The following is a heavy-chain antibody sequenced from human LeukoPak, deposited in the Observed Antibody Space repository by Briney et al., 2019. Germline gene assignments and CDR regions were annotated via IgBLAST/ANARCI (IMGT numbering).Heavy chain of an antibody. Sequence: ASETPSLTCTVSGGSISSYYWSWIRQPPGKGLEWIGYIYHSGSTYYNPSLKSRVTISVDRSKNQFSLKLSSVTAADTAVYYCARETYYDFWSGYYPNDYWGQGTLVTVSS. CDR3: ARETYYDFWSGYYPNDY. D-gene: IGHD3-3*01. CDR1: GGSISSYY. V-gene: IGHV4-59*12. J-gene: IGHJ4*02. CDR2: IYHSGST.